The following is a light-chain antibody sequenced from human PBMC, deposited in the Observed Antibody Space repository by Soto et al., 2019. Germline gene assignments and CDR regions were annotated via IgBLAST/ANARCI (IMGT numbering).Light chain of an antibody. CDR1: SGDVGSYIH. J-gene: IGLJ1*01. Sequence: QSALTQPRSVSGSPGQSVSISCTGTSGDVGSYIHVSWYQQHPGRAPKLMIYDVDERPSGVPDRFSGSKSGNTASLTISGLQAEDDADYYCCSYAGSYTSSGVFGTGTKVTVL. CDR2: DVD. V-gene: IGLV2-11*01. CDR3: CSYAGSYTSSGV.